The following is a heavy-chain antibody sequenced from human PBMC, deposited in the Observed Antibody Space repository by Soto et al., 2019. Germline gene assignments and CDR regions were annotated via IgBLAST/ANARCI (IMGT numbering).Heavy chain of an antibody. CDR3: ARYKRLIVES. CDR1: GDSISDNY. CDR2: MYYTGST. Sequence: SQTLSLTCTVSGDSISDNYWSWIRQPPGKTLEWIGYMYYTGSTNCNPSLKSRVTMSVDTSKNQFALRLSSVTAADTAVYYCARYKRLIVESWGRGTLVHRLL. D-gene: IGHD3-22*01. J-gene: IGHJ5*02. V-gene: IGHV4-59*12.